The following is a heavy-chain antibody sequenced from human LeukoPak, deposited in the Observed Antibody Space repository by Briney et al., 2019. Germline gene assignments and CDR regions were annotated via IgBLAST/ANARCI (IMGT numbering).Heavy chain of an antibody. J-gene: IGHJ4*02. V-gene: IGHV1-24*01. CDR2: FDPEDGET. CDR1: GYTFTGYY. D-gene: IGHD3-3*01. Sequence: ASVKVSCKASGYTFTGYYMHWVRQAPGKGLEWMGGFDPEDGETIYAQKFQGRVTMTEDTSTDTAYTELSSLRSEDTAVYYCATTPGAYYDFWSGYSLWGQGTLVTVSS. CDR3: ATTPGAYYDFWSGYSL.